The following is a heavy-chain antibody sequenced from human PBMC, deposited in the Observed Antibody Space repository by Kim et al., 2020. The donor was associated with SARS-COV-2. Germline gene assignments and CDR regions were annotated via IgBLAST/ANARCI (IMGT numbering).Heavy chain of an antibody. D-gene: IGHD6-13*01. V-gene: IGHV1-2*02. J-gene: IGHJ6*02. Sequence: AQKFQGRVTMTRDTSISTAYMELSRLRSDDTAVYYCAREAAAGSVYGMDVWGQGTTVTVSS. CDR3: AREAAAGSVYGMDV.